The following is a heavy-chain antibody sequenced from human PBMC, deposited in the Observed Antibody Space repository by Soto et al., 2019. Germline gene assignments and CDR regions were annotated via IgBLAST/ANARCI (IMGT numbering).Heavy chain of an antibody. J-gene: IGHJ6*03. D-gene: IGHD3-3*01. V-gene: IGHV1-8*01. Sequence: GASVKVSCKASGYTFTSYDINWVRQATGRGLEWMGWMNPNSGNTGYAQKFQGRVTMTRNTSISTAYMELSSLRSEDTAVYYCARGPTDYDFWSGYYPAGYMDVWGKGTTVTVSS. CDR3: ARGPTDYDFWSGYYPAGYMDV. CDR1: GYTFTSYD. CDR2: MNPNSGNT.